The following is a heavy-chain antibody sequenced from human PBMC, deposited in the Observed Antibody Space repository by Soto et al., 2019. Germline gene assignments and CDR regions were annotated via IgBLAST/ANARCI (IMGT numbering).Heavy chain of an antibody. J-gene: IGHJ3*02. V-gene: IGHV3-30*18. CDR2: ISYDGSNK. CDR3: AKVFHYDYVWGSYRAEEDAFDI. CDR1: GFTFSSYG. Sequence: QVQLVESGGGVVQPGRSLRLSCAASGFTFSSYGMHWVRQAPGKGLEWVAVISYDGSNKYYADSVKGRFTISRDNSKNTLYLKMNSLRAEDTAVYYCAKVFHYDYVWGSYRAEEDAFDIWGQGTMVTVSS. D-gene: IGHD3-16*01.